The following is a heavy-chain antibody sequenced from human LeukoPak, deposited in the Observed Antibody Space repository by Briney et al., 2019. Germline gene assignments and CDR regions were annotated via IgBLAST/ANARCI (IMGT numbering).Heavy chain of an antibody. CDR2: AYDDGSNQ. D-gene: IGHD3-22*01. CDR3: ATGSGYYYDH. CDR1: GFTFSSYS. J-gene: IGHJ4*02. Sequence: GSLRLFCAASGFTFSSYSMHWGRQAPGKGLEWVAVAYDDGSNQYYADSVKGRFTISKDISKNTLYVQMNSLRAEDTAVYYCATGSGYYYDHWSQGTLVTVSS. V-gene: IGHV3-30*04.